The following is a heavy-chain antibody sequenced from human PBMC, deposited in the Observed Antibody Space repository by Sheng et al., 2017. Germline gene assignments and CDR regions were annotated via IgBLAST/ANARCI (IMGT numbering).Heavy chain of an antibody. J-gene: IGHJ4*01. CDR2: ISGSGDRT. Sequence: EVQLVESGGVLVQPGGTLRLSCAASGFTFTPYGMSWVRQAPGKGLEWVSGISGSGDRTYYVDSVKGRFTISRDNSKHTVYLQINSLRVEDTAVYSCAKVSYGSGVLAPLDYWGHGTLVTVSS. CDR3: AKVSYGSGVLAPLDY. CDR1: GFTFTPYG. V-gene: IGHV3-23*04. D-gene: IGHD3-10*01.